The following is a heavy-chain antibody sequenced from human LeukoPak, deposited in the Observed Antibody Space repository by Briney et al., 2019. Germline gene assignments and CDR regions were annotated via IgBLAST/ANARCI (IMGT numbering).Heavy chain of an antibody. V-gene: IGHV4-31*03. J-gene: IGHJ3*02. CDR3: AREVNVPVTSDGFDI. D-gene: IGHD2-21*02. CDR2: IFHTGTA. Sequence: SETLSLTCTVSGGSISSDFWSWLRQRPGKGLGWIGYIFHTGTAYYNPSLKSRVIISLDTSKNQFSLNLNSVTAADTAMYYCAREVNVPVTSDGFDIWGQGTLVTVSS. CDR1: GGSISSDF.